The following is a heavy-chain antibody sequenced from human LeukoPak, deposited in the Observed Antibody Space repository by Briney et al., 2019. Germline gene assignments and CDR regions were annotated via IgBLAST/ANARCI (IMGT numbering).Heavy chain of an antibody. CDR2: IYYSGST. CDR1: GGSISSYY. V-gene: IGHV4-59*08. Sequence: SETLSLTCTVSGGSISSYYWSWIRQPPGKGLEWIGYIYYSGSTNYNPSLKSRVTISADTSKNQFSLKLSSVTAADTAVYYCARRYDFWSGYYFDYWGQGTLVTVSS. J-gene: IGHJ4*02. D-gene: IGHD3-3*01. CDR3: ARRYDFWSGYYFDY.